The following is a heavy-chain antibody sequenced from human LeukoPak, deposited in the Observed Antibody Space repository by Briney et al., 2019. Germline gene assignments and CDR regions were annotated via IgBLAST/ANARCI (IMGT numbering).Heavy chain of an antibody. CDR2: ISSSGSAI. Sequence: PGGSLRLSCAASGSTFNTYSMNWVRQAPGKGLEWVSYISSSGSAIYYADSVKGRSTISRDNAQNSLYLQMNSLRDEDTAVYYCARDGSWGQGTLVTVSS. CDR3: ARDGS. CDR1: GSTFNTYS. J-gene: IGHJ5*02. V-gene: IGHV3-48*02.